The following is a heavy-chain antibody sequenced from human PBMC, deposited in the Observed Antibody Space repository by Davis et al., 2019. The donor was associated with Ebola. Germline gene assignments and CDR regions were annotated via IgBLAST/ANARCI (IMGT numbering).Heavy chain of an antibody. CDR3: AKVIQPYDFGVVDAFDI. D-gene: IGHD3-3*01. CDR2: ISSSSSYI. V-gene: IGHV3-21*04. CDR1: GFTFSSYS. J-gene: IGHJ3*02. Sequence: PGGSLRLSCAASGFTFSSYSMNWVRQAPGKGLEWVSSISSSSSYIYYADSVKGRFTISRDNSKNTLYLQMNSLRAEDTAVYYCAKVIQPYDFGVVDAFDIWGQGTMVTVSS.